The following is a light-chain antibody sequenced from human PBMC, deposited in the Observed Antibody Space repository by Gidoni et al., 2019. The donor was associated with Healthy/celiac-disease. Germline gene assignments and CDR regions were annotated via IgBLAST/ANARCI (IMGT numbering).Light chain of an antibody. CDR2: QDS. CDR3: QAWDSSTVV. V-gene: IGLV3-1*01. Sequence: SYELTQPPSVSVSPGQTASITCSGDNSGDKYACWYQQKPGQSPVLVIYQDSKRPSGLPERFSGSNSGNTATLTISGTQAMDEADYYCQAWDSSTVVFGGGTKLTVL. J-gene: IGLJ2*01. CDR1: NSGDKY.